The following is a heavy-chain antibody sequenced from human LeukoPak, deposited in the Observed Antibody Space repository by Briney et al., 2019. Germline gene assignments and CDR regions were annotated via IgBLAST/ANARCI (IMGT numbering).Heavy chain of an antibody. CDR1: GYTFTSCD. V-gene: IGHV1-8*01. J-gene: IGHJ4*02. D-gene: IGHD6-19*01. CDR2: MNPNGGNT. Sequence: ASVKVSCKASGYTFTSCDINWVRQATGQGLEWMGWMNPNGGNTGYGQSFQGRIIMTRDISIGTAYMELSNLTSEDTAIYYCTRGSSGRRDNWGQGTLVTVSA. CDR3: TRGSSGRRDN.